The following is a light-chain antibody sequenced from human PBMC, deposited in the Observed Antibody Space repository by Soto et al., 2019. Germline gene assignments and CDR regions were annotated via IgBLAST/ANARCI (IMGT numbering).Light chain of an antibody. CDR3: SSYAGAVV. CDR1: SSGVEYYNL. V-gene: IGLV2-23*01. CDR2: EGS. J-gene: IGLJ2*01. Sequence: QSALTQPASVSGSPGQSITLSCTRTSSGVEYYNLVSWYQHHPGKAPKLIIYEGSQRPSGVSDRFSGSKSGNTASLTISGLQAEDEADYYCSSYAGAVVFGGGTKSPS.